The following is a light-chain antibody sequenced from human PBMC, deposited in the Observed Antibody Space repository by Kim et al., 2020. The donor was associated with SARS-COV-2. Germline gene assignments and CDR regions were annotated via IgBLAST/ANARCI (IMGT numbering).Light chain of an antibody. Sequence: GQSITIACTGTNNDIGNSDYVAWYQQHPGKAPKLRIYDVSKRPSGASNRFSGSKSGNTASLTISGLQAEDEADYYCSSYTSRNTLIFGGGTQLTVL. J-gene: IGLJ2*01. CDR3: SSYTSRNTLI. V-gene: IGLV2-14*03. CDR2: DVS. CDR1: NNDIGNSDY.